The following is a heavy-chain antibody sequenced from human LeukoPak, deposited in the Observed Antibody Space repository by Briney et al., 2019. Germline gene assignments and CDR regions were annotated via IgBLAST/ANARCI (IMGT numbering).Heavy chain of an antibody. V-gene: IGHV3-21*01. Sequence: GGSLRLSCAASGFTFSSYSMDWVRQAPGKGLKWVSYISGGSAYIYYADSVKGRFTTSRDNAKNSLYLQMKSLRAEDRAVDYCARAIAVAEGYWGQGTLVTVSS. CDR3: ARAIAVAEGY. CDR1: GFTFSSYS. CDR2: ISGGSAYI. J-gene: IGHJ4*02. D-gene: IGHD6-19*01.